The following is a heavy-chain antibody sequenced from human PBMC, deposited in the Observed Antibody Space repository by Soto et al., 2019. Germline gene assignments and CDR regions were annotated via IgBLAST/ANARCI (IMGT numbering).Heavy chain of an antibody. Sequence: GGSLRLSCAASGFTFSSYGMHWVRQAPGKGLEWVAVISYDGSNKYYADSVKGRFTISRDNSKNTLYLQMNSLRAEDTAVYYCANLLAAAGWYYYYYYGMDVWGQGTTVTVSS. J-gene: IGHJ6*02. V-gene: IGHV3-30*18. CDR2: ISYDGSNK. CDR3: ANLLAAAGWYYYYYYGMDV. D-gene: IGHD6-13*01. CDR1: GFTFSSYG.